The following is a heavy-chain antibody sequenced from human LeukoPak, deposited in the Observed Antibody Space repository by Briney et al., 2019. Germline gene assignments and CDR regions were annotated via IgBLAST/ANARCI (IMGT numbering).Heavy chain of an antibody. CDR2: IIPILGIA. V-gene: IGHV1-69*04. J-gene: IGHJ4*02. D-gene: IGHD3-22*01. CDR3: AKETSDAQYYYDSSGLDY. Sequence: SVKVSCKASGGTFSSYAISWVRQAPGQGLEWMGRIIPILGIANYAQKFQGRVTITADKSTSTAYMELSSLRSEDTAVYYCAKETSDAQYYYDSSGLDYWGQGTLVTVSS. CDR1: GGTFSSYA.